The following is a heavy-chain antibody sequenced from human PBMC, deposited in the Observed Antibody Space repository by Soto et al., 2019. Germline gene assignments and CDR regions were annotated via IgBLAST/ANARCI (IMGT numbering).Heavy chain of an antibody. CDR1: GLTFSSYA. Sequence: EVQLLESGGGLVQPGGSLRLSCAASGLTFSSYARRWVRQAQGKGLEWVSAISGSGGSTYYADSVKGRFTISRDNSKNTLYLQMNSLRAEDTAVYYCARRGSGSYYDYWGQGTLVTVSS. CDR3: ARRGSGSYYDY. D-gene: IGHD1-26*01. CDR2: ISGSGGST. J-gene: IGHJ4*02. V-gene: IGHV3-23*01.